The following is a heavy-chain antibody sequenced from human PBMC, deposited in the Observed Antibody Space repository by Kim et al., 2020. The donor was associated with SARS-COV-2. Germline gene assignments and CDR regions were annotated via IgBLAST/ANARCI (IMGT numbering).Heavy chain of an antibody. J-gene: IGHJ4*02. D-gene: IGHD1-1*01. CDR1: GYTFTSYN. CDR2: IKASGGST. Sequence: ASVKVSCKASGYTFTSYNMHWVRQAPGQGLEWMGIIKASGGSTNYAQKFQGRVTMTRDTSTSTGFMELISLRVDDTAVYYCVRGVYDSGSFWGQGTLVTVSS. CDR3: VRGVYDSGSF. V-gene: IGHV1-46*01.